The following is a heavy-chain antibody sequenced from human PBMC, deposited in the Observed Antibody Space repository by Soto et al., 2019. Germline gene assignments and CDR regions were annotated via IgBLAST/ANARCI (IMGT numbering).Heavy chain of an antibody. D-gene: IGHD2-2*01. V-gene: IGHV1-3*01. CDR1: GYTFTSYA. J-gene: IGHJ6*03. CDR3: ARDLYYCSSTSCYGYYYMDV. CDR2: INAGNGNT. Sequence: GASVKVSCKASGYTFTSYAMHWVRQAPGQRLEWMGWINAGNGNTKYSQKFQGRVTITRDTSASTAYMELSSLRSEDTAVYYCARDLYYCSSTSCYGYYYMDVWGKGTTVTVSS.